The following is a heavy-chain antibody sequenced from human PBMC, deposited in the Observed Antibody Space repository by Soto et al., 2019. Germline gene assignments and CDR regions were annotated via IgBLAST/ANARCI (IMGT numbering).Heavy chain of an antibody. CDR1: GFTFSSYA. J-gene: IGHJ4*02. D-gene: IGHD3-3*01. CDR2: ISYDGSNK. V-gene: IGHV3-30-3*01. CDR3: ARGSSGVIIPFDY. Sequence: PGGSLRLSCAASGFTFSSYAMHWVRQAPGKGLEWVAVISYDGSNKYYADSVKGRFTISRDNSKNTLYLQMNSLRAEDTAVYYCARGSSGVIIPFDYWGQGTLVTVSS.